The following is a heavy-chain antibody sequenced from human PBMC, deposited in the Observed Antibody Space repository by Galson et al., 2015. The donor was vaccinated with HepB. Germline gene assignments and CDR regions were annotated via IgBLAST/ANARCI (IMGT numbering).Heavy chain of an antibody. CDR1: GGSLSGYY. CDR3: ARDPWDGEGTAWDN. CDR2: INHSGST. V-gene: IGHV4-34*01. D-gene: IGHD7-27*01. J-gene: IGHJ4*02. Sequence: ETLSLTCAVYGGSLSGYYWSWIRQPPGKGLEWIGEINHSGSTNYNPSLKSRVTISVDTSKNQVSLKLRSATAADTAVYYCARDPWDGEGTAWDNWGQGTLVTVSS.